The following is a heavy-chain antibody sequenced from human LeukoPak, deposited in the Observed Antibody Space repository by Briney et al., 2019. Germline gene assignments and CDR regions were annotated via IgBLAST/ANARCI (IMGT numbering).Heavy chain of an antibody. CDR1: GYTFTSYY. V-gene: IGHV1-46*01. D-gene: IGHD3-3*01. CDR2: INPSGGST. CDR3: ARSFWSGYYAFDY. J-gene: IGHJ4*01. Sequence: ASVKVSCKASGYTFTSYYMHWVRQAPGQGLEWMGIINPSGGSTSYAQKLQGRVTMTTDTSTSTAYMELRSLRSDDTAVYYCARSFWSGYYAFDYWGHGTLVTVSS.